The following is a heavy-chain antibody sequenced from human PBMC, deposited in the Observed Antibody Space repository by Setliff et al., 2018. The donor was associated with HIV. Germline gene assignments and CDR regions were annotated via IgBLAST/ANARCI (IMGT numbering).Heavy chain of an antibody. J-gene: IGHJ4*02. Sequence: ASVKVSCKASGYTFTGYYIHWVRQSPGQGLEWMGWINPKSGGTTYAQKFQGRVTMTGDTSMSTAYMELRGLRYDDTAVYYCARDFRSIRGGYVDYFDNWGQGALVTVSS. D-gene: IGHD6-25*01. CDR3: ARDFRSIRGGYVDYFDN. CDR1: GYTFTGYY. CDR2: INPKSGGT. V-gene: IGHV1-2*02.